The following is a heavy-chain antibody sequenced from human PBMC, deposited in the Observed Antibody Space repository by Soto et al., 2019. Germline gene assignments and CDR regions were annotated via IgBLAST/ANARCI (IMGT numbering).Heavy chain of an antibody. CDR1: GGSISSSSYD. J-gene: IGHJ6*03. Sequence: SETLGLTVTVAGGSISSSSYDLGWIRQTPGKGLEGIGSFYYSGSTYYSPSLKSRVTISGDTSKKQISLRLSSVTAADTALYYCARISVASRYMDVWGKGTTVTVSS. CDR3: ARISVASRYMDV. CDR2: FYYSGST. V-gene: IGHV4-39*01. D-gene: IGHD5-12*01.